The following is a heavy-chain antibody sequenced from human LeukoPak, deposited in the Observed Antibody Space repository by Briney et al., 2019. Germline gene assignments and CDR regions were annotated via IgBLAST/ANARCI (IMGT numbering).Heavy chain of an antibody. D-gene: IGHD3-10*01. Sequence: ASVKVSCKASGYSFTGHYMHWVRQAPGQGLEWMGWINPKSGGTNYAQEFQGRVTMTRDTSISTAYMDMSSLRSDDTAVYYCARNLWFGESSDAFDMWGQGTMVTVSS. CDR2: INPKSGGT. CDR1: GYSFTGHY. J-gene: IGHJ3*02. V-gene: IGHV1-2*02. CDR3: ARNLWFGESSDAFDM.